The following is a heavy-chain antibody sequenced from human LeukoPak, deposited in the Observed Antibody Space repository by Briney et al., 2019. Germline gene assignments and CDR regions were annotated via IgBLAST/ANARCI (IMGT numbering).Heavy chain of an antibody. Sequence: EASVKVSCKASGYTFTGYYMHWVRQAPGQGLEWMGWINPNSGGTNYAQKFQGRVTMTRDTSISTAYMELSRLRSDDTAVYYCAREAGDTGYMDVWGEGTTVTVSS. CDR2: INPNSGGT. D-gene: IGHD3-9*01. V-gene: IGHV1-2*02. CDR1: GYTFTGYY. CDR3: AREAGDTGYMDV. J-gene: IGHJ6*03.